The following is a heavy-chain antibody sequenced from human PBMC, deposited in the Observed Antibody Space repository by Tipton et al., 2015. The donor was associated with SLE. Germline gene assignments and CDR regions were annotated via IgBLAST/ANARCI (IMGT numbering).Heavy chain of an antibody. Sequence: TLSLTCTVSGGSISSGSYYWGWIRQPPGKGLEWIGSIYYSGSTNYNPSLKSRVTISVDTSKNQFSLKLSSVTAADTAVYYCARGGRGGSPLGAFDIWGQGTMVTVSS. CDR3: ARGGRGGSPLGAFDI. J-gene: IGHJ3*02. V-gene: IGHV4-39*07. CDR1: GGSISSGSYY. D-gene: IGHD2-15*01. CDR2: IYYSGST.